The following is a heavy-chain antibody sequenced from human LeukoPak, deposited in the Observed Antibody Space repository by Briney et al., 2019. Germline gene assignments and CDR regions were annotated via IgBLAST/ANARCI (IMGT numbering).Heavy chain of an antibody. V-gene: IGHV3-53*01. Sequence: GGSLRLSCAASGFTVSSNYMSWVRQAPGKGLEWVSVIYSGGSTYYADSVKGRFTISRDNSKNTLYLQMNSLRAEDTAVYYCAKGRIQYSGSYDYWGQGTLVTVSS. CDR2: IYSGGST. J-gene: IGHJ4*02. D-gene: IGHD1-26*01. CDR3: AKGRIQYSGSYDY. CDR1: GFTVSSNY.